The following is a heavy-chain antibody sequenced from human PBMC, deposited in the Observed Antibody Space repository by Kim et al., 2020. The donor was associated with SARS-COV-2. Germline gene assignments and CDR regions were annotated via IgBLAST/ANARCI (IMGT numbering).Heavy chain of an antibody. CDR2: IKQDGSEK. CDR1: GFTFSNYW. V-gene: IGHV3-7*01. Sequence: GGSLRLSCAASGFTFSNYWMSWVRQAPGQGLEWVANIKQDGSEKYYVDSVRGRFTISRDNAKNSLYLQMKSLRAEDTAMYYCVRGSGDYWVPVTLVTVSS. J-gene: IGHJ4*02. CDR3: VRGSGDY. D-gene: IGHD3-3*01.